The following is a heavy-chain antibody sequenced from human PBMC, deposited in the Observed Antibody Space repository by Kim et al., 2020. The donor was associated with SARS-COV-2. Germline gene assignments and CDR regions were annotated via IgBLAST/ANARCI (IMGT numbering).Heavy chain of an antibody. J-gene: IGHJ6*02. V-gene: IGHV3-33*01. D-gene: IGHD3-3*01. CDR2: IWYDGSNK. CDR1: GFTFSSYG. Sequence: GGSLRLSCAASGFTFSSYGMHWVRQAPGKGLEWVAVIWYDGSNKYYADSVKGRFTISRDNSKNTLYLQMNSLRAEDTAVYYCARDEAGYYDFWSGYYLYYGMDVWGQGTTVTVSS. CDR3: ARDEAGYYDFWSGYYLYYGMDV.